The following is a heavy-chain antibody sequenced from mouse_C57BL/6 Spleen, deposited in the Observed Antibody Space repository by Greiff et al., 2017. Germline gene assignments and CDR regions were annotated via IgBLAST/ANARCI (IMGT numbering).Heavy chain of an antibody. CDR1: GYTFTSYW. CDR2: IDPSDSYT. Sequence: QVQLQQPGAELVKPGASVKLSCKASGYTFTSYWMQWVKQRPGQGLEWIGEIDPSDSYTNYNQKFKGKATLTVDTSSSTAYMQLSSLTSEDSAVYYCARGDHYYFDYWGQGTTLKVSS. J-gene: IGHJ2*01. V-gene: IGHV1-50*01. D-gene: IGHD3-3*01. CDR3: ARGDHYYFDY.